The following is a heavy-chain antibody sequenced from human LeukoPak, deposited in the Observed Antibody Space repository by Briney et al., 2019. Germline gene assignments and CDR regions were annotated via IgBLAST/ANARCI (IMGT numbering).Heavy chain of an antibody. D-gene: IGHD2-2*01. V-gene: IGHV4-34*01. CDR3: ARNRPYCSSTSCRGGWFDP. Sequence: PSETLSLTCAVYGGSFSGYYWSWIRQPPGEGLEWIGEINHSGSTNYNPSLKSRVTISVDTSKNQFSLKLSSVTAADTAVYYCARNRPYCSSTSCRGGWFDPWGQGTLVTVSS. CDR1: GGSFSGYY. J-gene: IGHJ5*02. CDR2: INHSGST.